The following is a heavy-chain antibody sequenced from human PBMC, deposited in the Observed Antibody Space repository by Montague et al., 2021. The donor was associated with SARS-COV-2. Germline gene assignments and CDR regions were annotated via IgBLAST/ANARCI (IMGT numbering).Heavy chain of an antibody. D-gene: IGHD1-1*01. CDR1: GHSSSSYY. Sequence: SETLSLTCAGSGHSSSSYYWSWIRQSPGKVLECIGYVHYTGNTKYNPSLKTRVTLSLDTPKNQFPLKLSSVTAADTAVYYCARAQNTCFIANCVNYFEVWGLGALVTVSS. V-gene: IGHV4-59*01. J-gene: IGHJ4*02. CDR3: ARAQNTCFIANCVNYFEV. CDR2: VHYTGNT.